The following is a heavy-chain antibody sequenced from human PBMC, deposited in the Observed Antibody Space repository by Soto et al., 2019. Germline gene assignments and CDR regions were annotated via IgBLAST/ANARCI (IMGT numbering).Heavy chain of an antibody. V-gene: IGHV1-3*01. J-gene: IGHJ4*02. D-gene: IGHD3-22*01. Sequence: VQLVQSGAEVKKPGASVKVSCKASGYTFTGYAIHWVRQAPGQRLEWMGWINAGNGNTKYSQKFQGRVTITRDTSASTAYMELSSLRSEDTAVYYCARGDYYDIHDYWGQGTLVTVSS. CDR1: GYTFTGYA. CDR3: ARGDYYDIHDY. CDR2: INAGNGNT.